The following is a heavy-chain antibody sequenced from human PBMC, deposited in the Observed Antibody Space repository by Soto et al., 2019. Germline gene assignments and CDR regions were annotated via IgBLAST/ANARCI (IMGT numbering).Heavy chain of an antibody. CDR2: IIPIFGTA. D-gene: IGHD1-26*01. Sequence: QVQLVQSWAEVKKPGSSVKVSCKASGGTFSSYSINLVRQAPGQGLEWMGEIIPIFGTANYAQKFQGRVTIAADESTSTAYMALSSMRSEDTAVYYCARDGGRNSGGIDYWGQGTLVTVSS. CDR3: ARDGGRNSGGIDY. V-gene: IGHV1-69*01. CDR1: GGTFSSYS. J-gene: IGHJ4*02.